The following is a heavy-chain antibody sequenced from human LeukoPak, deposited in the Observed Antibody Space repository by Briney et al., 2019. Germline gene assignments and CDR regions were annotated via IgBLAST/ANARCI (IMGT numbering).Heavy chain of an antibody. V-gene: IGHV5-51*01. CDR2: IYPGDSDT. J-gene: IGHJ3*02. CDR1: GYSFTSYW. CDR3: ARRYLRYYYDSSGYENAFDI. D-gene: IGHD3-22*01. Sequence: GEPLKISCKGSGYSFTSYWIGWVRQMPGKGLEWMGIIYPGDSDTRYSPSFQGQVTISADKSISTAYLQWSSLKASDTAMYYCARRYLRYYYDSSGYENAFDIWGQGTMVTVSS.